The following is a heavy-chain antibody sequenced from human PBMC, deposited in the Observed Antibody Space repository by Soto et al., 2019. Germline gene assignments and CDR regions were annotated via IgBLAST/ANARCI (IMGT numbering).Heavy chain of an antibody. J-gene: IGHJ4*02. V-gene: IGHV1-46*01. CDR3: ARDGRSSYSSAWYYFDY. Sequence: QVQLVQSGAEVKKPVASVKVSCKASGYTFTSYYMHWVRQAPGQGLEWMGIINPSGGSTSYAQKFQGRVTLTKDRSTSSVYMAVSSLSSEDTAVYYCARDGRSSYSSAWYYFDYWGQGTLVTVSS. CDR1: GYTFTSYY. CDR2: INPSGGST. D-gene: IGHD6-19*01.